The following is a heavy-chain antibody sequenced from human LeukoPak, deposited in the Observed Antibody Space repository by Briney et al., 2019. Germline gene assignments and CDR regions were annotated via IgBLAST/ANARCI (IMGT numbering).Heavy chain of an antibody. Sequence: VASVKVSCKASGYTFTGYYMHWVRQAPGQGLEWMGWINPNSGGTNYAQKFQGRVTMTRDTSISTAYMELSRLRSDDTAVYYCARDFKGPLRTTRRPNWFDPWGQGTLVTVSS. CDR1: GYTFTGYY. V-gene: IGHV1-2*02. CDR3: ARDFKGPLRTTRRPNWFDP. CDR2: INPNSGGT. J-gene: IGHJ5*02. D-gene: IGHD2-15*01.